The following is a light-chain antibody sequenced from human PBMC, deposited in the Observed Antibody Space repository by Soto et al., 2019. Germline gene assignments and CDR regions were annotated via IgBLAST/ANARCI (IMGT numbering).Light chain of an antibody. V-gene: IGLV2-14*01. CDR2: DVS. CDR1: SSDIDAYNY. Sequence: ALTQPASVSGSPGQSITISCTGTSSDIDAYNYVSWYQQHPGKAPKLMIYDVSNRPSGISNRFSGSKSGNTASLTISGLQAEEEADYYCGSYTTSSNYVFGTGTKGTVL. CDR3: GSYTTSSNYV. J-gene: IGLJ1*01.